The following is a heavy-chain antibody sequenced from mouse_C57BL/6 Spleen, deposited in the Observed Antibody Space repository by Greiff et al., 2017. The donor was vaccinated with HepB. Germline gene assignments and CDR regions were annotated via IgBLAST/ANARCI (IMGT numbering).Heavy chain of an antibody. Sequence: QVQLQQPGAELVRPGSSVKLSCKASGYTFTSYWMHWVKQRPIQGLEWIGNIDPSDSDTHYNQKFKDKATLTVDKSSSTAYMQLSSLTSEDSAVYYCARNYDGAMDYWGQGTSVTVSS. CDR2: IDPSDSDT. CDR3: ARNYDGAMDY. D-gene: IGHD2-4*01. J-gene: IGHJ4*01. CDR1: GYTFTSYW. V-gene: IGHV1-52*01.